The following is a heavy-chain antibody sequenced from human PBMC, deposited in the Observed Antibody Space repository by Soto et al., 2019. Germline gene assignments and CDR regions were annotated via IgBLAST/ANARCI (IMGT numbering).Heavy chain of an antibody. CDR1: GGTFSSYA. J-gene: IGHJ6*02. CDR2: IIPMFGTA. V-gene: IGHV1-69*01. Sequence: QVQLVQSGAEVKKPGSSVKVSCKASGGTFSSYAISWVRQAPGQGLEWMGGIIPMFGTANYAQKFQGRVTITADESTSTAYMELSSLRSEDTAVYYSARPITMRFYYYYGIDVWGQGTTVTVSS. D-gene: IGHD3-3*01. CDR3: ARPITMRFYYYYGIDV.